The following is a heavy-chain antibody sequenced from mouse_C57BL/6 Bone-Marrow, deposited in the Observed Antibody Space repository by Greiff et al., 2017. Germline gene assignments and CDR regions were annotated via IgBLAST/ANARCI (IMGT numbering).Heavy chain of an antibody. CDR2: ISGGGGNT. CDR1: GFTFSSYT. J-gene: IGHJ2*01. V-gene: IGHV5-9*01. Sequence: EVKLEESGGGLVKPGGSLKLSCAASGFTFSSYTMSWVRQTPEKRLEWVATISGGGGNTYYPDSVKGRFTISRDNAKNTLYLQMSSLRSEDTALYYCALRRTGYFDYWGQGTTLTVSS. CDR3: ALRRTGYFDY.